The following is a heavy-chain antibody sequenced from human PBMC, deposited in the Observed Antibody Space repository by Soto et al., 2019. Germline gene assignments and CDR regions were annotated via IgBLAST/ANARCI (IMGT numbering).Heavy chain of an antibody. Sequence: AGGSLRLSCAASGFTFSSYGMHWVRQAPGKGLEWVAVISYDGSNKYYADSVKGRFTISRDNSKNTLYLQMNSLRAEDTAVYYCAKDYDARMDVWGKGTTVTVSS. J-gene: IGHJ6*03. CDR3: AKDYDARMDV. CDR2: ISYDGSNK. V-gene: IGHV3-30*18. D-gene: IGHD5-12*01. CDR1: GFTFSSYG.